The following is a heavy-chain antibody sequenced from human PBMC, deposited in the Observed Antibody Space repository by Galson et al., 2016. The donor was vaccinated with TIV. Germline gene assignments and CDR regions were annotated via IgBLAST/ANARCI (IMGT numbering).Heavy chain of an antibody. J-gene: IGHJ4*01. D-gene: IGHD3/OR15-3a*01. CDR3: VRGGLEPFVY. V-gene: IGHV3-74*01. Sequence: SLRLSCAASGFTFSKYWMHWVRQAPEKGLVWISRANVDGSSTSYADSVKGRVTISRDNARNTLYMLMNSLRVGDTAVYYRVRGGLEPFVYWGHGTLVTVSS. CDR2: ANVDGSST. CDR1: GFTFSKYW.